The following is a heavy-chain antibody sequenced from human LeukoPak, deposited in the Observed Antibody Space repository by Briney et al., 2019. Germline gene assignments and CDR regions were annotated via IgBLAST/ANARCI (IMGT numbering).Heavy chain of an antibody. Sequence: GGSLRLSCAASGFTFSSYAISWVRQAPGKGLEWVSAISGSGGSTYYADSVKGRFTISRDNSKNTLYLQMNSLRAEDTAVYYCAKDRKSGGSCHDYWGQGTLVTVSS. CDR2: ISGSGGST. CDR3: AKDRKSGGSCHDY. CDR1: GFTFSSYA. V-gene: IGHV3-23*01. D-gene: IGHD2-15*01. J-gene: IGHJ4*02.